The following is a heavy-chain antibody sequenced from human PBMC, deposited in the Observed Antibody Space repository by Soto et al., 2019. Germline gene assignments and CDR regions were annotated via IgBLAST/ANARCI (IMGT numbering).Heavy chain of an antibody. J-gene: IGHJ3*02. V-gene: IGHV3-53*01. CDR1: GFTVSSNY. CDR3: ASLPGGVVVQRDAFDI. Sequence: EVQLVESGGGLIQPGGSLRLSCAASGFTVSSNYMSWVRQAPGKGLEWVSVIYSGGSTYYADSVKGRFTISRDNSKNTRYLQMNSLRAEDTAVYYCASLPGGVVVQRDAFDIWGQGTMVTVSS. D-gene: IGHD3-22*01. CDR2: IYSGGST.